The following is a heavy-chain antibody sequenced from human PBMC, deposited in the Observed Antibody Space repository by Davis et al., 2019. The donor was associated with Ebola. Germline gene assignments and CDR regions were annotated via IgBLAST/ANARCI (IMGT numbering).Heavy chain of an antibody. CDR2: IYYSGNT. V-gene: IGHV4-39*01. Sequence: QTLSLTCGVPVGFITRSNYWGWIRPPPGKGLEWIGSIYYSGNTYYKLSLKSRVTISVDTSKNQFSLKLISVTAADTAVYYCARHLPTPVTASNYYYGLDVWGQGTTVTVSS. D-gene: IGHD2-21*02. CDR1: VGFITRSNY. CDR3: ARHLPTPVTASNYYYGLDV. J-gene: IGHJ6*02.